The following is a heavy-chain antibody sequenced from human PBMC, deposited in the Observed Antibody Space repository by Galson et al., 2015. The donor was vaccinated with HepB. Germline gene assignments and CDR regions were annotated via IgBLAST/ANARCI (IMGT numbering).Heavy chain of an antibody. Sequence: SLRLSCAASGFTFSDSYMSWIRQTPGKELEWIASLSGGSTHAIYADSVRGRFTISRDNVKNSLFLQMNSLRVEDTAVYYCAKDGGNIWFAYWGQGTLVSVSS. CDR2: LSGGSTHA. CDR3: AKDGGNIWFAY. J-gene: IGHJ4*02. CDR1: GFTFSDSY. V-gene: IGHV3-11*05.